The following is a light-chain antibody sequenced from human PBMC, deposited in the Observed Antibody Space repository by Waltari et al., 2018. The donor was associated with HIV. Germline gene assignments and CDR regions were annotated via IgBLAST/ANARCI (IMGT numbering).Light chain of an antibody. CDR3: GTWDASRSAGV. Sequence: SVLTQPPSVSSAPGQKVTISCSGLNSHTGNDHISWYPLLPGAAPKLPSYENKKRPSGNPDRFSGSKSGTAATLDITGLQTGDEADYYCGTWDASRSAGVFGGGTKLTVL. CDR2: ENK. V-gene: IGLV1-51*01. CDR1: NSHTGNDH. J-gene: IGLJ3*02.